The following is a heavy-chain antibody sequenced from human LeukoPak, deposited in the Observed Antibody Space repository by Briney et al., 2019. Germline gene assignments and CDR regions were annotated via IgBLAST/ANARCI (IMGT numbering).Heavy chain of an antibody. Sequence: GGSLRLSCAASGFTFSSYGMHWVRQAPGKGLEWVAFIRYDGCNKYYADSVKGRFTISRDNSKNTLYLQMNSLRAEDTAVYYCAKSGIVVVPAAPTMDGYWGQGTLVTVSS. CDR3: AKSGIVVVPAAPTMDGY. CDR1: GFTFSSYG. D-gene: IGHD2-2*01. CDR2: IRYDGCNK. V-gene: IGHV3-30*02. J-gene: IGHJ4*02.